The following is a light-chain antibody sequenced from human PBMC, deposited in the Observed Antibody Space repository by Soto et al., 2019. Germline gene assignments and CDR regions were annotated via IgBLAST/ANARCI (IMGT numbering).Light chain of an antibody. J-gene: IGKJ1*01. V-gene: IGKV3D-15*01. CDR1: QSISRY. Sequence: ETVLTQSPGTLSLSLGQIATLSCRASQSISRYLAWYRQKPGQAPRLLIYGASNRATGIPDRFSGGGSGTLFTLTISSLESEDFGVYYCQQYNTWPWTFGQGTKVDI. CDR3: QQYNTWPWT. CDR2: GAS.